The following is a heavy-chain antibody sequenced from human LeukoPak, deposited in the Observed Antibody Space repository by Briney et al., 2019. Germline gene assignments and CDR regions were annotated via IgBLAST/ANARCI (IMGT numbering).Heavy chain of an antibody. V-gene: IGHV4-59*12. D-gene: IGHD5/OR15-5a*01. CDR2: IYYSGTT. Sequence: SETLSLTCTVSGGSISSYYWSWIRQPPGKGLEWIGYIYYSGTTNYNPSLKSRVTISVDTSKNQFSLKLSSVTAADTAVYYCASSFYDLLVYFDYWGQGTLVTVSS. J-gene: IGHJ4*02. CDR3: ASSFYDLLVYFDY. CDR1: GGSISSYY.